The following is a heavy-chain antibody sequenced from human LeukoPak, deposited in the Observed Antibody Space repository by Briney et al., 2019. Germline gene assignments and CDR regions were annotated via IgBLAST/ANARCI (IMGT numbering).Heavy chain of an antibody. V-gene: IGHV1-2*06. Sequence: ASVKVSCKASGYTFTGYYMHWVRQAPGQGLEWMGRINPNSGGTNYAQKFQGRVTMTRDTSISTAYMELSRLRSYDTAVYYCARDVSGGTAMVKWFGPWGQGTLVTVSS. CDR2: INPNSGGT. CDR3: ARDVSGGTAMVKWFGP. CDR1: GYTFTGYY. D-gene: IGHD5-18*01. J-gene: IGHJ5*02.